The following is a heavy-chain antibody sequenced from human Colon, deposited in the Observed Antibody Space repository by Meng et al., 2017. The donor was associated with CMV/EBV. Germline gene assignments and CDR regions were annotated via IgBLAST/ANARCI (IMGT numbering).Heavy chain of an antibody. J-gene: IGHJ4*02. CDR3: ARSDFWSGYTIYYFDY. CDR2: IYWDDDK. Sequence: QITLKESGXTLVKXXXTLTLTCXFSGFSLSSSGVGVGWLRQPPGKALEWLALIYWDDDKTYNPSLKSRLTITKDTSKNQVVLTLTNVDPVDTATYYCARSDFWSGYTIYYFDYWGPGTLVTVSS. D-gene: IGHD3-3*01. CDR1: GFSLSSSGVG. V-gene: IGHV2-5*02.